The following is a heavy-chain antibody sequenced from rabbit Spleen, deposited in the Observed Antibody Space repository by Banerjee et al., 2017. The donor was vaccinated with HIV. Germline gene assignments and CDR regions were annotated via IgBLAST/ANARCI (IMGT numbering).Heavy chain of an antibody. V-gene: IGHV1S7*01. D-gene: IGHD1-1*01. Sequence: LLVESGGGLVQPGGSLKLSCKASGFDFSNYGVSWVRQAPGKGLEWIGYIDPVFGIAVYASWVNGRFTLASHNAQNTLYLQLNSLTAADTATYFCVRDLTGVIGWNFGWWGPGTLVTVS. CDR1: GFDFSNYG. CDR3: VRDLTGVIGWNFGW. CDR2: IDPVFGIA. J-gene: IGHJ4*01.